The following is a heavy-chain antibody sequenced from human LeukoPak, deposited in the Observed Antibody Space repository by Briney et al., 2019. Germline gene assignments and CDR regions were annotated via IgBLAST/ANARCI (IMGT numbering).Heavy chain of an antibody. CDR3: ARCPSYYYDSSGFPEY. V-gene: IGHV4-39*01. D-gene: IGHD3-22*01. Sequence: SETLSLTCTVSGGSISSSSYYWGWIRRPPGKGLEWIGSVFYSGSTYYNPSLKSRVTISVDTSKNQFSLKLSSVTAADTAVYYCARCPSYYYDSSGFPEYWGQGTLVTVSS. CDR2: VFYSGST. CDR1: GGSISSSSYY. J-gene: IGHJ4*02.